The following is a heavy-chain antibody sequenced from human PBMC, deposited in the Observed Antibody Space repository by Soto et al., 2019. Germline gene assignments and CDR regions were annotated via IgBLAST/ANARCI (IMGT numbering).Heavy chain of an antibody. Sequence: QLQVQESGPGLVKPSETLSLTCTVSGSSINSSGYYCGWIRQPPGKGLEWIGSMFYGVSTYYNPSLKSRVTVSVDTSKNQFSLNLRSVTAADTAVYYCARLPSRHLVDYWGQGTLVTVSS. CDR1: GSSINSSGYY. V-gene: IGHV4-39*01. J-gene: IGHJ4*02. CDR2: MFYGVST. D-gene: IGHD3-3*02. CDR3: ARLPSRHLVDY.